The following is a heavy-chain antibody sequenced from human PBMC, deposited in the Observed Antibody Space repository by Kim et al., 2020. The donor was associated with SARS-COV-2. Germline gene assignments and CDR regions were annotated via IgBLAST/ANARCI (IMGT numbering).Heavy chain of an antibody. D-gene: IGHD6-6*01. Sequence: KGRFNISRDDSKNTLYLQMNSLKTEDTAVYYCTADSSSSLFVYYYGMDVWGQGTTVTVSS. CDR3: TADSSSSLFVYYYGMDV. V-gene: IGHV3-15*01. J-gene: IGHJ6*02.